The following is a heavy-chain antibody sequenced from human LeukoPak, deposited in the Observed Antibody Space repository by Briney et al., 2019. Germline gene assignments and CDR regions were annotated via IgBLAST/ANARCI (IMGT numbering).Heavy chain of an antibody. CDR2: INHSGST. CDR3: ARRFDSGSYLSDY. J-gene: IGHJ4*02. Sequence: SCAASGFTFSSYAMSWIRQPPGKGLEWIGEINHSGSTNYNPSLKSRVTISVDTSKNQFSLKLSSVTAADTAVYYCARRFDSGSYLSDYWGQGTLVTVSS. CDR1: GFTFSSYA. D-gene: IGHD1-26*01. V-gene: IGHV4-34*01.